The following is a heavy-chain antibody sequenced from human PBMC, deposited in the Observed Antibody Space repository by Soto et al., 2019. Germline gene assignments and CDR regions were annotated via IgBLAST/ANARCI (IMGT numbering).Heavy chain of an antibody. Sequence: QVQLVQSGAEVKKPGSSVKVYCKASGGIFSTYAISWLRQAPGQGLDWMGGIIPLFGTPNYAQRFQGRVTITADESTSTAYMELSRLRSEDTAVYYCARHRDDYGSGNYYNRIDFWGQGTLVTVSS. J-gene: IGHJ4*02. CDR1: GGIFSTYA. V-gene: IGHV1-69*01. D-gene: IGHD3-10*01. CDR3: ARHRDDYGSGNYYNRIDF. CDR2: IIPLFGTP.